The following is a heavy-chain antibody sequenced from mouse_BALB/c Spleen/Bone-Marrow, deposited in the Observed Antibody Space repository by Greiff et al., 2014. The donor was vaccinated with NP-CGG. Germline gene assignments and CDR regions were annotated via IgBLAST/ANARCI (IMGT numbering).Heavy chain of an antibody. CDR3: ARDRGLTYFDY. V-gene: IGHV7-3*02. D-gene: IGHD2-4*01. J-gene: IGHJ2*01. CDR2: IRNKANGYTT. Sequence: EVQVVESGGGLVQPGDSLRLSCATSGFTFTDYYMNWVRQPPGKALEWLGFIRNKANGYTTEYSASVKGRFTISRDNSQSILYLQMNTLRAEDSATYYCARDRGLTYFDYWGQGTTLTVSS. CDR1: GFTFTDYY.